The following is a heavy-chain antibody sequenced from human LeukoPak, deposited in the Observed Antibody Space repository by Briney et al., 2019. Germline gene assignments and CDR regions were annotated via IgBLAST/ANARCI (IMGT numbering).Heavy chain of an antibody. CDR3: ARDKYSSGWYFDAFDI. CDR1: GGSISSYY. Sequence: PSETLSLTCTVSGGSISSYYWSWIRQPAGKGLEWIGRIYTSGSTNYNPSLKSRVTMSVDTSKNQFSLKLSFVTAADTAVYYCARDKYSSGWYFDAFDIWGQGTMVTVSS. J-gene: IGHJ3*02. V-gene: IGHV4-4*07. D-gene: IGHD6-19*01. CDR2: IYTSGST.